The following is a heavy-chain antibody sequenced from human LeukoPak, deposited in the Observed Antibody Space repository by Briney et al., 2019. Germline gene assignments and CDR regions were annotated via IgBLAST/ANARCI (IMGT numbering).Heavy chain of an antibody. D-gene: IGHD3-16*01. Sequence: SETLSLTCTVSDGSISSHYWSWIRQPPGKGLEWIGYIYYSGSTNYNPSLKSRVTISVDTSKNQFSLKLSSVTAADTAVYYCARTMEVMETGGYYFDYWGQGTLVTVSS. CDR1: DGSISSHY. CDR2: IYYSGST. V-gene: IGHV4-59*11. J-gene: IGHJ4*02. CDR3: ARTMEVMETGGYYFDY.